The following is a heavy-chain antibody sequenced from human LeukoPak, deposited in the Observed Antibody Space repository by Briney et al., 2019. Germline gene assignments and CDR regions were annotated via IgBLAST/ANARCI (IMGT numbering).Heavy chain of an antibody. J-gene: IGHJ4*02. Sequence: GGSLRLSCAASGFTFSSYEMNWVRQAPGKGLEWVAVVSYRGETTYYADSVKGRFTISRDNSKNAVWLQMNSLRVEDTAVYYCAKRGLTEFDLSPRLDYWGQGTLVTVSS. D-gene: IGHD3-10*01. CDR2: VSYRGETT. V-gene: IGHV3-23*01. CDR1: GFTFSSYE. CDR3: AKRGLTEFDLSPRLDY.